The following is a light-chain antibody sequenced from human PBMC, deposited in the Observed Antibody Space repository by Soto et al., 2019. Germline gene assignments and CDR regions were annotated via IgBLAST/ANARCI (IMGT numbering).Light chain of an antibody. CDR1: RSVLYSSNNKNY. CDR3: QQYYSTPTWT. Sequence: DILMTQSPASLAVSLGERDTINCKSSRSVLYSSNNKNYLAWYQQKPGQPPKLLIYWASTRESGVPDRFSGSGSGTDFTLTISSLQAEDLAVYYCQQYYSTPTWTFGQGTKVDI. CDR2: WAS. V-gene: IGKV4-1*01. J-gene: IGKJ1*01.